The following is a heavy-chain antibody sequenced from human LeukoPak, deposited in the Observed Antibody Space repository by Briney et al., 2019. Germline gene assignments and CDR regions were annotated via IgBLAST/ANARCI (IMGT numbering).Heavy chain of an antibody. CDR1: GDSISIGDYY. CDR2: IYYSGST. CDR3: ARHLTLEDFDY. J-gene: IGHJ4*02. Sequence: SETLSLTCTVSGDSISIGDYYWSWIRQPPGKGLEWIGFIYYSGSTYYNPSLKSRVTISLDTSKNQFSLRLSSVTAADTAVYYCARHLTLEDFDYWGQGTLVTVSS. V-gene: IGHV4-30-4*08. D-gene: IGHD4/OR15-4a*01.